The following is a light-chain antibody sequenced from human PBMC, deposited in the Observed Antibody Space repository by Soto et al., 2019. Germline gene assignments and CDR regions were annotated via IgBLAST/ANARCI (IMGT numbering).Light chain of an antibody. V-gene: IGKV1-8*01. CDR2: AAS. Sequence: AIRMTQSPSSLSASTGDRVTITCRASQGISSCLAWYQQKPGKAPKLLIYAASTLQSGVPSRFSGSGSGTDFTLTISCLQSEDFATYYCQQYYSYPFTFGPGTKVDIK. CDR3: QQYYSYPFT. J-gene: IGKJ3*01. CDR1: QGISSC.